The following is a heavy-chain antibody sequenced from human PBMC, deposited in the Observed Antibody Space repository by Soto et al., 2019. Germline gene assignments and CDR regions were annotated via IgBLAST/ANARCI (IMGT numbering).Heavy chain of an antibody. D-gene: IGHD3-9*01. J-gene: IGHJ5*02. CDR2: IIPIFGTA. Sequence: SVKVSFKASGGTFSSYAISWVRQAPGQGLEWMGGIIPIFGTANYAQKFQGRVTITADESTSTAYMELSSLRSEDTAVYYCAREGLVTKGVNWFDPWGQGTLVTVSS. CDR3: AREGLVTKGVNWFDP. CDR1: GGTFSSYA. V-gene: IGHV1-69*13.